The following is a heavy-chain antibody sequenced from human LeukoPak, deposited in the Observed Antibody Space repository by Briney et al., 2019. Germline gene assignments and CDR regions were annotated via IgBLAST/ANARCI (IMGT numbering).Heavy chain of an antibody. Sequence: GGSLRLSCTASGFAFGSYAMAWVRQAPGKGLEGVAAIGSDYDRVHEDSVKGRFTISRDNSRNMLYMEMNSLRAEDTAVYYCSVMHRYYDGSGYWVQWGQGTLVTVSS. CDR2: IGSDYDR. CDR3: SVMHRYYDGSGYWVQ. J-gene: IGHJ4*02. CDR1: GFAFGSYA. D-gene: IGHD3-22*01. V-gene: IGHV3-23*01.